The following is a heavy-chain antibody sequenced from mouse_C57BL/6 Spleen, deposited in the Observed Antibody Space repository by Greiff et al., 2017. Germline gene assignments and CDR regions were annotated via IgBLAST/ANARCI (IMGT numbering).Heavy chain of an antibody. CDR3: ARRGSSYLYWYFDV. V-gene: IGHV1-64*01. CDR2: IHPNSGST. J-gene: IGHJ1*03. Sequence: QVQLQQPGAELVKPGASVKLSCKASGYTFTSYWMHWVKQRPGQGLEWIGMIHPNSGSTNYNEKFKSKATLTVDKSSSTAYMQLSSLTSEDSAVYYCARRGSSYLYWYFDVWCTGTTVTVSS. D-gene: IGHD1-1*01. CDR1: GYTFTSYW.